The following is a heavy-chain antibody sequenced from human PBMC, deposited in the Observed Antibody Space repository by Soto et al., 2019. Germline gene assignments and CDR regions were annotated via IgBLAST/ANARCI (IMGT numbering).Heavy chain of an antibody. CDR3: ARHAPYCSSTSHCAYGMDV. V-gene: IGHV4-61*01. CDR2: IYYSGTT. J-gene: IGHJ6*02. CDR1: GGSISSGSYY. Sequence: NPSETLSLTCAVSGGSISSGSYYWSWIRQPPGKGLEWIGYIYYSGTTSYNPSLKGRVTISVDTSKNQFSLKLSSVTAADTAVYYCARHAPYCSSTSHCAYGMDVWGQGTTVTRLL. D-gene: IGHD2-2*01.